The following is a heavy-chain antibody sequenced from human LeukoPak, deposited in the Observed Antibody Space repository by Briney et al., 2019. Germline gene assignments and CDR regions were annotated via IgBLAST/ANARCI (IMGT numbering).Heavy chain of an antibody. J-gene: IGHJ4*02. Sequence: ASVKVSCRASGYNFTYYYMNWVRQAPGQGLEWMGWINPNNGGAKYAQKFQGRVTMTRDTSISTAPMELSGLRSDDTAVYYCARLVLQNIVVAGLKFDYWGQGTLITVSS. CDR3: ARLVLQNIVVAGLKFDY. V-gene: IGHV1-2*02. CDR2: INPNNGGA. D-gene: IGHD6-19*01. CDR1: GYNFTYYY.